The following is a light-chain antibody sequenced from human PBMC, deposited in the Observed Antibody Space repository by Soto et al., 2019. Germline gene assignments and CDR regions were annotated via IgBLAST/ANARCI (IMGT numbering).Light chain of an antibody. J-gene: IGLJ1*01. Sequence: QSALIQPPSASGSPGQSVAISCTGTSSDVGAYNYVSWYQLHPGKAPKLIISEVTKRPSGVPDRFSSSKSGNTASLTVSGLQADDEADYHCSSYTGNADILYVFGSGTKLTVL. V-gene: IGLV2-8*01. CDR2: EVT. CDR3: SSYTGNADILYV. CDR1: SSDVGAYNY.